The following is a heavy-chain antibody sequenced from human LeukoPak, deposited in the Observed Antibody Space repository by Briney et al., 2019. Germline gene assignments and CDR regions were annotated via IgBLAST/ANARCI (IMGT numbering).Heavy chain of an antibody. Sequence: GGSLRLSCAASGFTHSSYSMNWVRQAPGKGLEWISYISSSSSTIYYADSVKGRFTISRDNAKNSLYLQMNSLRAEDTAVYYCANLARPLDYWGQGALVTVSS. V-gene: IGHV3-48*01. CDR2: ISSSSSTI. J-gene: IGHJ4*02. CDR1: GFTHSSYS. D-gene: IGHD6-6*01. CDR3: ANLARPLDY.